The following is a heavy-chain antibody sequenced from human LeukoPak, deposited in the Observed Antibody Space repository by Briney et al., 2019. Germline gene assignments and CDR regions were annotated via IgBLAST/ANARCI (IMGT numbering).Heavy chain of an antibody. D-gene: IGHD2-2*01. Sequence: PSETLSLTCAVYGGSFSGYYWSWIRQPPVKGLEWIGEINHSGSTNYNPSLKSRVTISVDTSKNQFSLKLSSVTAADTAVYYCARYTYCSSTSCPRNDAFDIWGQGTMVTVSS. J-gene: IGHJ3*02. CDR3: ARYTYCSSTSCPRNDAFDI. V-gene: IGHV4-34*01. CDR1: GGSFSGYY. CDR2: INHSGST.